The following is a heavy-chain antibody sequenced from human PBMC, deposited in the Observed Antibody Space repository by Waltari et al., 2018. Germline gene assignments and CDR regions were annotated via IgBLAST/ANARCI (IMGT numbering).Heavy chain of an antibody. CDR3: ARAGGGNSWFAFDI. CDR1: GGTFSSSP. CDR2: IIPILGIA. D-gene: IGHD2-21*02. J-gene: IGHJ3*02. Sequence: QVQLVQSGAEVKKPGSSVKFSSTASGGTFSSSPNSWVRPAPGQGLEWMGRIIPILGIANYVQKFQGRVTITADKSTSTADMELSNLRSEDTAVYYCARAGGGNSWFAFDIWGQGSMVTVSS. V-gene: IGHV1-69*02.